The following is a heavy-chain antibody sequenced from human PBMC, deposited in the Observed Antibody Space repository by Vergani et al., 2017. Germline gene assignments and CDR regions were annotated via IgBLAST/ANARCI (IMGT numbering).Heavy chain of an antibody. CDR2: MNPNSGNP. D-gene: IGHD2-2*01. J-gene: IGHJ3*02. Sequence: QVQLVQSGAEVKKPGASVKVSCKASGYTFTSYDINWVRQATGQGLEWMGWMNPNSGNPGYAQKFQGRVTMTRNTSISTAYMELSSLRSEDTAVYYCAKMGTSSTSWAPAFDIWGQGTMVTVSS. CDR1: GYTFTSYD. V-gene: IGHV1-8*01. CDR3: AKMGTSSTSWAPAFDI.